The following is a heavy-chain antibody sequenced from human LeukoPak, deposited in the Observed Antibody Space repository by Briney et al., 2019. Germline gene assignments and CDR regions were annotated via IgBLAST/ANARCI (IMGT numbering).Heavy chain of an antibody. V-gene: IGHV3-7*01. Sequence: PGGSLRLSCAASAFTFSDYSMNWVRQAPGKGLEWVANIEQVGSERYYVDSVKSRFTISRDNAKNLLYLQMNSLRAEDTAVYYCARDGFDAGIYFDSWGQGTLVTVSS. CDR2: IEQVGSER. CDR1: AFTFSDYS. J-gene: IGHJ4*02. D-gene: IGHD3-9*01. CDR3: ARDGFDAGIYFDS.